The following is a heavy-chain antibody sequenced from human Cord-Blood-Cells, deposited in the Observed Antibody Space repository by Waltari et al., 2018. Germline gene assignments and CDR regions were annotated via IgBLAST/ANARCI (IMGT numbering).Heavy chain of an antibody. V-gene: IGHV1-2*02. CDR3: ARAVYCSSTSCYAFDI. CDR1: GYTFTGYY. Sequence: QVQLVQSGAEVKKPGASVKVSCKASGYTFTGYYMHWVRQAPGQGLEWMGWINPNSGGTNDAQKFQGRVTMTRDTSISTAYMELSRLRSDDTAVYYCARAVYCSSTSCYAFDIWGQGTMVTVSS. CDR2: INPNSGGT. D-gene: IGHD2-2*01. J-gene: IGHJ3*02.